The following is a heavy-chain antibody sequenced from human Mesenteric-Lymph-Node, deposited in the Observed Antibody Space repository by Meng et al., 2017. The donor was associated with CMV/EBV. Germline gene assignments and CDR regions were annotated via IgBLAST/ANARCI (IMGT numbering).Heavy chain of an antibody. CDR3: VVLTHYYESSGYYKF. CDR1: GFTFSNYC. J-gene: IGHJ4*02. CDR2: IYSGGFST. V-gene: IGHV3-23*03. Sequence: GGSLRLSCAASGFTFSNYCMNWVRQAPGKGLEWVSLIYSGGFSTDYADSVKGRFTVSRDNFQNTLYLQMNSLRAEDTAIYYCVVLTHYYESSGYYKFWGQGTLVTVSS. D-gene: IGHD3-22*01.